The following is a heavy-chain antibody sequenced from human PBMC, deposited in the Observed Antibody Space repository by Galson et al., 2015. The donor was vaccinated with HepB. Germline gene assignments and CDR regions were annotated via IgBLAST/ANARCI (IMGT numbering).Heavy chain of an antibody. V-gene: IGHV1-2*06. D-gene: IGHD3/OR15-3a*01. CDR3: VRDGDDDFWTTYYRGGWFDP. CDR1: GYTFTNYY. CDR2: INPHSGDT. Sequence: SVKVSCKASGYTFTNYYMHRVRQAPGQGPEWMGRINPHSGDTNYAQKFQGRVTLTRDTSTSTAYMELTRLRSDDTAVYYCVRDGDDDFWTTYYRGGWFDPWGQGTLVTVSS. J-gene: IGHJ5*02.